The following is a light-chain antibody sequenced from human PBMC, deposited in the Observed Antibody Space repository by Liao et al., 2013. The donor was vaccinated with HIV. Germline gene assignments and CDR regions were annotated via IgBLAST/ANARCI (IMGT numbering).Light chain of an antibody. CDR1: NIRSRG. V-gene: IGLV3-21*01. Sequence: YVLTQPPSVSVAPGQTAVMTCGGNNIRSRGVHWYQQRPGQAPVLVMYYDQNRPSGIPERISGSISGNTATLTISGVETGDEADYYCQVWDTGNDHPRVFGGGTKLSVL. J-gene: IGLJ3*02. CDR3: QVWDTGNDHPRV. CDR2: YDQ.